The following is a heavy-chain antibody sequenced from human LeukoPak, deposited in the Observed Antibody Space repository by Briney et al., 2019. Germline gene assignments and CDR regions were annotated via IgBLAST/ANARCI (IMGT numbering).Heavy chain of an antibody. J-gene: IGHJ4*02. D-gene: IGHD6-19*01. CDR1: GFIFSDYY. Sequence: PGGSLRLSCAASGFIFSDYYMTWIRQAPGKGLEWVSYISSSGSTKYYAGSVKGRFTISRDNAKNSLYLQMNSLRAEDTAVYYCARDHYSSGSIDYWGQGTLVTVSS. CDR2: ISSSGSTK. CDR3: ARDHYSSGSIDY. V-gene: IGHV3-11*01.